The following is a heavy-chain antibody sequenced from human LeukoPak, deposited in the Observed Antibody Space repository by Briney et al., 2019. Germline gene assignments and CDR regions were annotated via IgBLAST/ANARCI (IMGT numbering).Heavy chain of an antibody. J-gene: IGHJ4*02. CDR3: ATRMAAAGPYFDY. CDR1: GFTCSSYA. D-gene: IGHD6-13*01. Sequence: GGSLRLACAASGFTCSSYAMSCVRQAPGKGLEWVSALSTTGGSTYYADSVKGRFTISRDNSKNTLYLQMNSLRTEDTALYYCATRMAAAGPYFDYWGQGTLVTVSS. V-gene: IGHV3-23*01. CDR2: LSTTGGST.